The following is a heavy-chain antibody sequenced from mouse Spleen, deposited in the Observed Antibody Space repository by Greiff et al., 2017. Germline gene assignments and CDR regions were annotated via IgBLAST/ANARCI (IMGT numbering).Heavy chain of an antibody. J-gene: IGHJ4*01. D-gene: IGHD1-1*01. CDR3: ARYNITTSMDY. CDR1: GFTFTDYY. V-gene: IGHV7-3*01. Sequence: DVKLVESGGGLVQPGGSLSLSCAASGFTFTDYYMSWVRQPPGKALEWLGFIRNKANGYTTEYSASVKGRFTNSRDNSQSILYLQMNALRAEDSATYYCARYNITTSMDYWGQGTSVTVSS. CDR2: IRNKANGYTT.